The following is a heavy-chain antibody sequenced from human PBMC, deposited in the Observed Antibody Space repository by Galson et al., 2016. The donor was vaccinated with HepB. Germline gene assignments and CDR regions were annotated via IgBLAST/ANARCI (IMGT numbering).Heavy chain of an antibody. CDR3: ASRHSGWYYFDY. D-gene: IGHD6-19*01. V-gene: IGHV3-21*01. CDR1: GITFRSYT. J-gene: IGHJ4*02. CDR2: ISGGSSYI. Sequence: SLRLSCAVSGITFRSYTMNWVRQAPGKGLEWVSSISGGSSYIYYVDSVKGRFTISRDNAKNSLYLQMNSLRAEDTAVYYCASRHSGWYYFDYWGQGTLVTVSS.